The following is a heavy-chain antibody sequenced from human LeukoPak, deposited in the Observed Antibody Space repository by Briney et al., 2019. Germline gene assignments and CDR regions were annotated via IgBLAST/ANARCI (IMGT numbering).Heavy chain of an antibody. Sequence: GASVKVSCKASGYTFTSYAMNWVRQAPGQGLEWMGWINPNSGGTNYAQKFQGRVTITADESTSTAYMELSSLRSEDTAVYYCARRAAAGHNWFDPWGQGTLVTVSS. CDR2: INPNSGGT. CDR1: GYTFTSYA. V-gene: IGHV1-69*13. CDR3: ARRAAAGHNWFDP. J-gene: IGHJ5*02. D-gene: IGHD6-13*01.